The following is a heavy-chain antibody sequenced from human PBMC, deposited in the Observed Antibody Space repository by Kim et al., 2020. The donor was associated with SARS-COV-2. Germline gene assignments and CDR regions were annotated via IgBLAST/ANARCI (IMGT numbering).Heavy chain of an antibody. J-gene: IGHJ6*02. Sequence: YNPSRKRRVTMSVEPSKNQFSLKLGSVTAADTAVYYCARDYYGSGGGMDVWGQGTTVTVSS. D-gene: IGHD3-22*01. CDR3: ARDYYGSGGGMDV. V-gene: IGHV4-4*07.